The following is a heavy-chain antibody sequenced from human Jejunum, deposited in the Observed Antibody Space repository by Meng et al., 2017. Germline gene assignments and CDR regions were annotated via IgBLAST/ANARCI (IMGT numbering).Heavy chain of an antibody. D-gene: IGHD5-24*01. V-gene: IGHV3-21*01. J-gene: IGHJ4*02. CDR1: GFSVSNNY. CDR2: ITTSSSKI. CDR3: ARELQLGY. Sequence: VQLVESGGGLVKPGGSLRLSCAASGFSVSNNYMSWVRQAPGKGLEWVSSITTSSSKIYYADSVKGRFTISRDDAKNSLYLQMNSLRAEDTAVYYCARELQLGYWGQGTLVTVSS.